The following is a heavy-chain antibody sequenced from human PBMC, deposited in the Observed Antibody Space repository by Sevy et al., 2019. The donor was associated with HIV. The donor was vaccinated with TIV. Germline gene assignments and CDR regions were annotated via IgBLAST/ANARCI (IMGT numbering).Heavy chain of an antibody. CDR3: ARGGNYYDSSGRYGMDV. Sequence: GGSLRLSCAASGFTFSSYDMHWVRQATGKGLEWVSAIGTAGDTYYPGSVKGRFTISRENAKNSLYLQMNSLRAGDTAVYYCARGGNYYDSSGRYGMDVRGQGTTVTVSS. J-gene: IGHJ6*02. CDR2: IGTAGDT. CDR1: GFTFSSYD. V-gene: IGHV3-13*01. D-gene: IGHD3-22*01.